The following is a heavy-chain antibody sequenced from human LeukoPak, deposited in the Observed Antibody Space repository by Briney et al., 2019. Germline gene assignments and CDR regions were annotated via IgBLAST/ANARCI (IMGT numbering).Heavy chain of an antibody. CDR1: GYSFTSYW. D-gene: IGHD2-15*01. Sequence: GESLKISCKGSGYSFTSYWISWVRQMPGKGLEWMGIIYPGDSDTRYSPSFQGQVTISADKSISTAYLQWSSLKASDTAMYYCAREGECGSCSYDAFDIWGQGTMVTVSS. J-gene: IGHJ3*02. CDR3: AREGECGSCSYDAFDI. CDR2: IYPGDSDT. V-gene: IGHV5-51*01.